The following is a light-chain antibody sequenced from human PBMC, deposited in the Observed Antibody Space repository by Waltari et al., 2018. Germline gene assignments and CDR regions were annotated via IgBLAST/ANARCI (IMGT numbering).Light chain of an antibody. CDR1: QSINSW. V-gene: IGKV1-5*03. CDR3: QQYNIYPLT. Sequence: DIQMTQSPSTLSAFVGDRVTITCRASQSINSWLAWYQQKPGEAPKLLIYKASSLQSGVPSSFSGSGSGTEFTLTISSLQPDDFATYYCQQYNIYPLTFGQGTKVEIK. CDR2: KAS. J-gene: IGKJ1*01.